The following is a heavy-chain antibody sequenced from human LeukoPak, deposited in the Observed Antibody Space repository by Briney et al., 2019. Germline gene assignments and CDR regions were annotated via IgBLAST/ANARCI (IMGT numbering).Heavy chain of an antibody. J-gene: IGHJ3*02. Sequence: SETPSLTCTVSGGSISSYYWSWVRQPPGKGLEWIGYIYYSGSTNYNPSLKSRVTISVDTSKNQFSLKLSSVTAADTAVYYCAREYYYDSSGYYGDAFDIWGQGTMVTVSS. V-gene: IGHV4-59*01. CDR2: IYYSGST. CDR3: AREYYYDSSGYYGDAFDI. CDR1: GGSISSYY. D-gene: IGHD3-22*01.